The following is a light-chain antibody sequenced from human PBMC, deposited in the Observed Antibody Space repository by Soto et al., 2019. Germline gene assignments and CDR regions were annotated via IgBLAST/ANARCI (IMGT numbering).Light chain of an antibody. CDR3: QQYNNWPGT. CDR1: QSVSSN. J-gene: IGKJ1*01. V-gene: IGKV3-15*01. CDR2: GAS. Sequence: EIGMTQSPATLSVSPGERATLSCRASQSVSSNLAWYQQKPGQAPRLLIYGASTRATGIPARFSGSGSGTELTLTISSLQSEDFAVYYCQQYNNWPGTFGQGTKV.